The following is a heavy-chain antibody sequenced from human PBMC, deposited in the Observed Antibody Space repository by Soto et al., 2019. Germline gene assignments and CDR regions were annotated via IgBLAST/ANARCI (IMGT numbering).Heavy chain of an antibody. Sequence: ASVKVSCKASGYTFTSYGISWVRQAPGQGLEWMGWISAYNGNTNYAQKLQGRVTMTTDTSTSTAYMELRSLRSDDTAVYHCRYYDFWSGAPSYYYGMDVWGQGTTVTVSS. CDR1: GYTFTSYG. CDR2: ISAYNGNT. D-gene: IGHD3-3*01. CDR3: RYYDFWSGAPSYYYGMDV. V-gene: IGHV1-18*04. J-gene: IGHJ6*02.